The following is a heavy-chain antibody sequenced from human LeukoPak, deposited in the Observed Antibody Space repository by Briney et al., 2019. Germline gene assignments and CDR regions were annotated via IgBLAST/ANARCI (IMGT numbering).Heavy chain of an antibody. D-gene: IGHD2-8*02. CDR3: ATASYCTGGSCYFDY. J-gene: IGHJ4*02. V-gene: IGHV5-51*01. Sequence: GESLKISGKGSGYSFTSYWIGWVRQMPGKGLEWMGIIYPADSDTRYSPSFQGQVTISADKSFSTAPLQWSSLKASDTAMYYCATASYCTGGSCYFDYWGQGTLVTVSP. CDR1: GYSFTSYW. CDR2: IYPADSDT.